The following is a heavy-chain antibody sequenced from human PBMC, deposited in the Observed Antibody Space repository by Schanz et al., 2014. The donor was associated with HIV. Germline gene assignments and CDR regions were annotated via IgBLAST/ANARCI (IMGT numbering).Heavy chain of an antibody. D-gene: IGHD3-22*01. V-gene: IGHV3-23*04. J-gene: IGHJ4*02. CDR2: ISESGGRS. CDR1: GFTFNNYA. Sequence: VQLVESGGGLVQPGGSLRLSCAASGFTFNNYAMTWVRQAPGKGLEWVSSISESGGRSYYADSVNGRFTISRDNSKNTLYLQXXXLRTXDTAVYYCAKPEYDSRGNSQSHFDSWGQGTLVTVSS. CDR3: AKPEYDSRGNSQSHFDS.